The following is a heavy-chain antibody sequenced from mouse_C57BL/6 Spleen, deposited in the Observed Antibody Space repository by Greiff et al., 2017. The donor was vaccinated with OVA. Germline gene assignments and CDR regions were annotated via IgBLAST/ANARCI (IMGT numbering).Heavy chain of an antibody. CDR1: GYTFTSYW. V-gene: IGHV1-69*01. J-gene: IGHJ2*01. CDR3: ARRDY. CDR2: IDPSDSYT. Sequence: VQLQQSGAELVMPGASVKLSCKASGYTFTSYWMHWVKQRPGQGLEWIGEIDPSDSYTNYNQKFKGKSTLTVDKSSSTAYMQLSSPTSEDSAVYYCARRDYWGQGTTLTVSS.